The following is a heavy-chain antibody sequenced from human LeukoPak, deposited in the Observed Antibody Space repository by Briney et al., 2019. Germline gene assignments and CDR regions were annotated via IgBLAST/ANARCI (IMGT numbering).Heavy chain of an antibody. Sequence: PSETLSLTCAVYGGSFSGYYWSWIRQPPGKGLEWIGEINHSGSTNYNPSLKSRVTISVDTSKNQFSLKLSSVTAADTAVYYCARRYYYGSGSLYWGQGTLVTVSS. CDR1: GGSFSGYY. CDR3: ARRYYYGSGSLY. D-gene: IGHD3-10*01. J-gene: IGHJ4*02. V-gene: IGHV4-34*01. CDR2: INHSGST.